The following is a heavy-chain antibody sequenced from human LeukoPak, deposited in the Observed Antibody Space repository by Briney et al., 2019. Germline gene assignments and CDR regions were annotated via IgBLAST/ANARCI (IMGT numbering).Heavy chain of an antibody. CDR2: IKQDGSEK. D-gene: IGHD3-10*01. CDR3: ARDRGSQDY. V-gene: IGHV3-7*05. CDR1: GFTFSTFW. Sequence: PGGSLRLSCAASGFTFSTFWMSWVRQAPGKGLEWVTNIKQDGSEKYYVDSVKGRFTISRDNAKNSLYLQMNSLRAEDTAVYYCARDRGSQDYWGQGTLVTVSS. J-gene: IGHJ4*02.